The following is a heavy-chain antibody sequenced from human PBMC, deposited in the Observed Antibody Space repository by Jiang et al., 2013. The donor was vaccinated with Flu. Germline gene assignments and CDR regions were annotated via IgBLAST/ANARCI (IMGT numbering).Heavy chain of an antibody. J-gene: IGHJ4*02. Sequence: QTLSLTCAISGDSVSSNSAAWNWIRQSPSRGLEWLGRTYYRSKWYNDYAVSVKSRITINPDTSKNQFSLQLNSVTPEDTAVYYCAREIKSIAAAGTWVXVQYYFDYWGQGTLV. CDR3: AREIKSIAAAGTWVXVQYYFDY. CDR1: GDSVSSNSAA. V-gene: IGHV6-1*01. D-gene: IGHD6-13*01. CDR2: TYYRSKWYN.